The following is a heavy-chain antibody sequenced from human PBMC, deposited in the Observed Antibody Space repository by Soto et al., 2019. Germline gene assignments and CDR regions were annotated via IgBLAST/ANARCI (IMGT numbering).Heavy chain of an antibody. CDR2: IYHSGST. J-gene: IGHJ6*02. V-gene: IGHV4-4*02. CDR1: GGSISSSNW. D-gene: IGHD5-12*01. Sequence: QVQLQESGPGLVKPSGTLSLTCAVSGGSISSSNWWSWVRQPPGKGLEWIGEIYHSGSTNYNPSLKCRVTISVDKSNNQFSLKLSSVTAADTAVYYCARDRMATKDYYYYGMDVWGQGTTVTVSS. CDR3: ARDRMATKDYYYYGMDV.